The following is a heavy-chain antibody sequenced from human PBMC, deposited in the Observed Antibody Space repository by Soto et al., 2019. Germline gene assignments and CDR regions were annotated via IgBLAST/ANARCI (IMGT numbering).Heavy chain of an antibody. D-gene: IGHD2-21*01. CDR1: GFIFSTYS. Sequence: GWSLRLSCVGSGFIFSTYSMNWVRQAPGKGLEWVSSIGSSPSSIYSADSVQGRFTISRDNTKNSLYLQMSSLRDDDTAVYYCARSQVMASRPYYFDYWGQGTLVTVSS. V-gene: IGHV3-21*01. CDR2: IGSSPSSI. J-gene: IGHJ4*02. CDR3: ARSQVMASRPYYFDY.